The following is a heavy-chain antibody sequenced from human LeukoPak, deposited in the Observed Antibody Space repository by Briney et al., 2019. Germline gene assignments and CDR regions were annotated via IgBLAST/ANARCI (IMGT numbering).Heavy chain of an antibody. D-gene: IGHD3-3*01. J-gene: IGHJ4*02. CDR3: ARINFWSGYQYYFDY. V-gene: IGHV4-4*07. Sequence: SETLSLTCTVSGGSISSYYWSWIRQPAGKGLEWIGRIYTSGSTNYNPSLKSRVTMSVDTSKNQFSLMLSSVTTADTAVYYCARINFWSGYQYYFDYWGQGTLVTVSS. CDR1: GGSISSYY. CDR2: IYTSGST.